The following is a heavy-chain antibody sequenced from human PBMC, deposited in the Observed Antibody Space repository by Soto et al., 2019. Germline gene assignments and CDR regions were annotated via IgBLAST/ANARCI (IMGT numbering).Heavy chain of an antibody. J-gene: IGHJ2*01. D-gene: IGHD4-17*01. CDR2: ISGSGGST. Sequence: EGQLLESGGGLVQPGGSLRLSCAASGFTFNSYAMNWVRQAPGKGLEWVSVISGSGGSTYYADSVKGRFTISRDNSKNTLYLQMNSLRAEDTAVYYCAKRTVGWYFDLWGRGTLVTVSS. CDR1: GFTFNSYA. V-gene: IGHV3-23*01. CDR3: AKRTVGWYFDL.